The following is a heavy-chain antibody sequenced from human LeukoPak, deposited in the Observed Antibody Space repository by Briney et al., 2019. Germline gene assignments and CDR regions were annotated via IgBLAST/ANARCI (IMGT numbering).Heavy chain of an antibody. V-gene: IGHV3-23*01. Sequence: GGSLRLSCAASGFTFSSYAMSWVRQAPGKGLEWVSAISDSGGATYYADSVKGRFTISRDNSQNTLYLQMNSLRAEDTAVYYCATRWTYEYWGQGTLVTVSS. CDR3: ATRWTYEY. J-gene: IGHJ4*02. CDR1: GFTFSSYA. CDR2: ISDSGGAT. D-gene: IGHD3-3*01.